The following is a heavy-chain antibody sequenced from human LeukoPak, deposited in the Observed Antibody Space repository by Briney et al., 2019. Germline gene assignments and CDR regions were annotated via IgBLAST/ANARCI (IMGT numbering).Heavy chain of an antibody. D-gene: IGHD3-10*01. V-gene: IGHV3-23*01. CDR2: INNSGGST. CDR1: GFTFSSYA. Sequence: GGSLRLSCAASGFTFSSYAMSWVRQAPGKGLEWVSGINNSGGSTYYADSVKGRFTMSRDNAKNSLYLQMNSLRAEDTAVYYCARLLVYNSGGEAFDCWGQGTLVTVSS. CDR3: ARLLVYNSGGEAFDC. J-gene: IGHJ4*02.